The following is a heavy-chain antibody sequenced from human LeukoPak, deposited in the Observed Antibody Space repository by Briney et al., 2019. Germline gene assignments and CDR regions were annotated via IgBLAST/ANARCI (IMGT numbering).Heavy chain of an antibody. CDR1: GFTFSDYY. CDR3: ARRSKGVVVGTYIEYYYMDV. D-gene: IGHD2-15*01. J-gene: IGHJ6*03. CDR2: ISSSGSNM. Sequence: GGSLRLSCAASGFTFSDYYMSWIRQVPGKGLEWVSYISSSGSNMYYADSVKGRFTISRDNAKNSLYLQMNSLRAEDTAVYYCARRSKGVVVGTYIEYYYMDVWGKGTTVTISS. V-gene: IGHV3-11*01.